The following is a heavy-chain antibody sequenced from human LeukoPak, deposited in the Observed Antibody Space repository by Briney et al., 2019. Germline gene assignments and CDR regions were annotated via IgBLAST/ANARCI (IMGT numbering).Heavy chain of an antibody. CDR1: GFAVSSYY. V-gene: IGHV3-66*01. J-gene: IGHJ3*02. D-gene: IGHD7-27*01. CDR2: IYSGGST. Sequence: GGSLRLSCAASGFAVSSYYMSWVRQAPGKGLEWVSFIYSGGSTYYADSVKGRFTISRDNSKNTLYLQMNSLRAEDTAVYYCARGGLTGDAFDIWGQGTMVTVSS. CDR3: ARGGLTGDAFDI.